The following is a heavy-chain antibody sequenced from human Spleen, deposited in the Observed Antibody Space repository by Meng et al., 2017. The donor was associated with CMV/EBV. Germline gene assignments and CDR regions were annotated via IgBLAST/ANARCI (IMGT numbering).Heavy chain of an antibody. Sequence: GSLRLSCAVYGGSFSGYYWSWIRQPPGKGLEWIGNLYYSGATNYNPSLKSRVTISVDTSKNQFSLKLTSVTAADTAMYYCARERKAVSTSGLDYWGQGTLVTVSS. CDR3: ARERKAVSTSGLDY. D-gene: IGHD4-11*01. CDR2: LYYSGAT. J-gene: IGHJ4*02. V-gene: IGHV4-59*12. CDR1: GGSFSGYY.